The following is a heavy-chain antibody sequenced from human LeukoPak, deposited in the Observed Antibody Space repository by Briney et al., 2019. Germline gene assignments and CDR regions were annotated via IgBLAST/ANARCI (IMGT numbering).Heavy chain of an antibody. CDR2: ISSSGSTI. CDR1: GFTFSSYE. CDR3: ARGPVVVVAAEYYFDY. J-gene: IGHJ4*02. D-gene: IGHD2-15*01. Sequence: PGGSLRLSCAASGFTFSSYEMNWVRQAPGKGLEWVSYISSSGSTIYYADSVKGRFTISRDNAKNSLYLRMNSLRAEDTAVYYCARGPVVVVAAEYYFDYWGQGTLVTVSS. V-gene: IGHV3-48*03.